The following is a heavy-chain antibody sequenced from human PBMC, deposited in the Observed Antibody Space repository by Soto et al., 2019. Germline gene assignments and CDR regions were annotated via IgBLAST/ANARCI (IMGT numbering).Heavy chain of an antibody. V-gene: IGHV1-2*04. J-gene: IGHJ4*02. CDR2: INPNSGDT. D-gene: IGHD6-19*01. CDR3: ATSRISIAVAGETKYYFDY. CDR1: GYIFTGYY. Sequence: ASVKVSCKASGYIFTGYYMHWVRQAPGQGLEWMGWINPNSGDTNYTQKFQGWVTMTRDTSISTAYMELSRLRSDDTAVYYCATSRISIAVAGETKYYFDYWGQGTLVTVSS.